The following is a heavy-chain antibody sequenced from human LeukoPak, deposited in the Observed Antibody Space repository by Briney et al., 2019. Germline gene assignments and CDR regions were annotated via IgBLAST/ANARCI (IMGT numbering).Heavy chain of an antibody. CDR1: GYTFTSYY. V-gene: IGHV1-2*02. D-gene: IGHD3-16*01. CDR3: ARVRSITFGGVYFFDY. Sequence: ASVKVSCKASGYTFTSYYMHWVRQAPGQGLEWMGWINPNSGGTNYAQKFQGRVTMTRDTSISPAYMELSRLRSDDTAVYYCARVRSITFGGVYFFDYWGQGTLVTVTS. CDR2: INPNSGGT. J-gene: IGHJ4*02.